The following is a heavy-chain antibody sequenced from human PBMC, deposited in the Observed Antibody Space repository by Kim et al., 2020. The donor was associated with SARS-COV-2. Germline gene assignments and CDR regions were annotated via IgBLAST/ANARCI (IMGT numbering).Heavy chain of an antibody. CDR3: ARPPGSRLDV. V-gene: IGHV3-7*01. CDR1: GFTFSTFW. D-gene: IGHD3-10*01. Sequence: GGSLRLSCAASGFTFSTFWMTWARQVPGKGLEWVANINQDGSVKQYGDSVQGRFTISRDNAKNSLYLQMTGLRAEDTAVYYCARPPGSRLDVWGQGTTVTVSS. J-gene: IGHJ6*02. CDR2: INQDGSVK.